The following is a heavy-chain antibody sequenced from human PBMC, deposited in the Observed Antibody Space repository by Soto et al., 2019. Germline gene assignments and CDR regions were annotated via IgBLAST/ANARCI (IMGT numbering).Heavy chain of an antibody. CDR2: IRSKAYWGTT. J-gene: IGHJ6*01. CDR3: PVGCPGGYYYYGMDV. CDR1: GFTFGDYA. D-gene: IGHD2-8*01. Sequence: GVSLRRSCTPAGFTFGDYAMSWGRQAPGKGLEWVGFIRSKAYWGTTEYAASVKGRFTISRDDSQSIAYLQMNILQSEHTAVYSCPVGCPGGYYYYGMDVWGQGTQVTVS. V-gene: IGHV3-49*04.